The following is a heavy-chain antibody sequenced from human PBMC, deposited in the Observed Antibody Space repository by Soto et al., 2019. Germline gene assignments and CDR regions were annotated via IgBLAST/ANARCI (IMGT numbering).Heavy chain of an antibody. J-gene: IGHJ6*03. CDR2: INPSGGST. CDR1: GYTFTSYY. V-gene: IGHV1-46*03. CDR3: ARDQEPSTLYYDYYYMDV. Sequence: QVQLVQSGAEVKKPGASVTVSCTASGYTFTSYYIHWVRQAPGQGLEWMGIINPSGGSTSYAQKFQGRLTITRDTPTSTVYMEVSGLRSEDTAVYYCARDQEPSTLYYDYYYMDVWGKGTTVTVSS.